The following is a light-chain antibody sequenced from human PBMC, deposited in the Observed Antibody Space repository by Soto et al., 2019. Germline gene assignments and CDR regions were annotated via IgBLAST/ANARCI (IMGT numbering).Light chain of an antibody. V-gene: IGLV2-23*01. J-gene: IGLJ2*01. Sequence: QSVLTQPASVSGSPGQSITISCTGTSSDVGSYNLVSWYQQHPAKAPKLMIYEDIKRPSGVSNRFSGSKSGNTASLTISGLQAEDEADYYCCSYAGSSTLLFGGVTKLTVL. CDR3: CSYAGSSTLL. CDR2: EDI. CDR1: SSDVGSYNL.